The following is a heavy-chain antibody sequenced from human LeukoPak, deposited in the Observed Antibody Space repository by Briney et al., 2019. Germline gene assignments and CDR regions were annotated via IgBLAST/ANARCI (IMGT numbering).Heavy chain of an antibody. CDR3: ARDQRNVDSSDWYFVGNAFDV. J-gene: IGHJ3*01. D-gene: IGHD6-19*01. Sequence: SETLSLTCAVYGGSFSGYYWSWIRQPPGKGLEWIGSVYYSGSPYYNPSLKSRVTISVDTSNNHLSLKLTSVTAADTAVYYCARDQRNVDSSDWYFVGNAFDVWGQGKMVTVSS. CDR2: VYYSGSP. V-gene: IGHV4-34*01. CDR1: GGSFSGYY.